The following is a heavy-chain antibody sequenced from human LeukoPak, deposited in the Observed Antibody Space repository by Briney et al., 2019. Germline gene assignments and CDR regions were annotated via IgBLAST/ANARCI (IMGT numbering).Heavy chain of an antibody. CDR1: GYTFTSYY. CDR2: INPSGGST. Sequence: ASVKVSCKASGYTFTSYYMHWVRQAPGRGLEWMGIINPSGGSTSYAQKFQGRVSMTRDTSISTAYMELNRLTSDDTAVYYCGRGQWQELHDYWGQGTLVTVSS. J-gene: IGHJ4*02. CDR3: GRGQWQELHDY. V-gene: IGHV1-46*01. D-gene: IGHD6-19*01.